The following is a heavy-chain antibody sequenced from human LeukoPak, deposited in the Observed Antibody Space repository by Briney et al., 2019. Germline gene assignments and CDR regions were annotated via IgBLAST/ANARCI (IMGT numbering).Heavy chain of an antibody. D-gene: IGHD6-13*01. V-gene: IGHV3-30*18. CDR3: AKTRRSSSWYPDY. J-gene: IGHJ4*02. CDR1: GVSFSTYG. CDR2: ISDDGSNK. Sequence: GGSLRLSCAASGVSFSTYGMHWVRQAPGKGLEWVAVISDDGSNKYYADSVKGRFTISRDNSKNTLYLQMNSLRVEDTAVYYCAKTRRSSSWYPDYWGQGTLVTVSS.